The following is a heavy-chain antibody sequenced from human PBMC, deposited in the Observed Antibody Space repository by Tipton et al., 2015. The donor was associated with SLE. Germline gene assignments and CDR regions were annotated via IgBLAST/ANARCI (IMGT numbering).Heavy chain of an antibody. V-gene: IGHV3-23*03. Sequence: GSLRLSCAASGFTFSSYAMSWVRQAPGKGLEWVSVIYSGSSTYYADSVKGRFTISRDNSKNTVFLQMNSLRAEDTAVYYCAKGGPGPWGQGTQVTVSS. CDR3: AKGGPGP. CDR1: GFTFSSYA. J-gene: IGHJ5*02. CDR2: IYSGSST.